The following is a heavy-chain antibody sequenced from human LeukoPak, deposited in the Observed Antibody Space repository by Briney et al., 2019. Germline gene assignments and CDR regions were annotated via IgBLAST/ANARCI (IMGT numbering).Heavy chain of an antibody. D-gene: IGHD3-22*01. Sequence: GGSLRLSCAASGLTFSSYAMSWVRQAPGKGLEWVSAISGSGGSTYYADSVKGRFTISRDNSKNTLYLQMNSLRAEDTAVYYCAKDTSPYYYDSSGSEDYWGQGTLVTVSS. CDR2: ISGSGGST. V-gene: IGHV3-23*01. J-gene: IGHJ4*02. CDR1: GLTFSSYA. CDR3: AKDTSPYYYDSSGSEDY.